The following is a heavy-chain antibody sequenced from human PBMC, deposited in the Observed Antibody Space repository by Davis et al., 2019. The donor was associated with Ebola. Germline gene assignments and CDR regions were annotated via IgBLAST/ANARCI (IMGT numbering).Heavy chain of an antibody. V-gene: IGHV4-59*01. D-gene: IGHD3-22*01. Sequence: SETLSLTCTVSGGSISSYYWSWIRQPPGKGLEWIGHIYYSGSTNYNPSLKSRVTISVDTSKNQFSLKLSSVTAADTAVYYCARVGYYYDSSGYYLGPPDYWGQGTLVTVSS. J-gene: IGHJ4*02. CDR1: GGSISSYY. CDR2: IYYSGST. CDR3: ARVGYYYDSSGYYLGPPDY.